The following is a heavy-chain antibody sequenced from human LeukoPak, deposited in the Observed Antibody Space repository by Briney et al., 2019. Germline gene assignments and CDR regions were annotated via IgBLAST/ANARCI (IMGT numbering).Heavy chain of an antibody. CDR2: IVVGSGNI. CDR1: GFTFTSSA. Sequence: GASVKVSCKASGFTFTSSAVQWVRQARGQRLEWIGWIVVGSGNINYAQKFQERVTITRDMSTSTAYMELSSLRSEDTAVYYCAAHVDTAMVVAAYYFDYWGQGTLVTVSS. D-gene: IGHD5-18*01. J-gene: IGHJ4*02. V-gene: IGHV1-58*01. CDR3: AAHVDTAMVVAAYYFDY.